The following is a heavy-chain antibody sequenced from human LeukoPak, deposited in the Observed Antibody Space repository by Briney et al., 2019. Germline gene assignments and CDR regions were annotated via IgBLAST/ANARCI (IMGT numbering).Heavy chain of an antibody. Sequence: GGSLRLSCAASGFTFSSYGMHWVRQAPGKGLDWVAFIHHDGSNKYYADSVRGRFTISRDNSKNTLYLQMNSLRAEDTAVYYCAKGDYYDSSGYLDIWGQGTMVTVSS. V-gene: IGHV3-30*02. CDR2: IHHDGSNK. CDR3: AKGDYYDSSGYLDI. J-gene: IGHJ3*02. CDR1: GFTFSSYG. D-gene: IGHD3-22*01.